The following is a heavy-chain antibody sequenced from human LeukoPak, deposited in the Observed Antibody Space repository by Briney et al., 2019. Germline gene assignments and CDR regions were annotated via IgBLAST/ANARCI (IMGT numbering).Heavy chain of an antibody. J-gene: IGHJ4*02. CDR2: ISYDRSNK. V-gene: IGHV3-30*18. Sequence: HPGSSLRLSCAASGFTFSSYGMHWVRQAPGKGLEWVAVISYDRSNKYYADSVKGRFTISRDNSKNTLYLQMNSLRAEDTAVYYCAKSGGVYGDIGAYWGQGTLVTVSS. D-gene: IGHD4-17*01. CDR3: AKSGGVYGDIGAY. CDR1: GFTFSSYG.